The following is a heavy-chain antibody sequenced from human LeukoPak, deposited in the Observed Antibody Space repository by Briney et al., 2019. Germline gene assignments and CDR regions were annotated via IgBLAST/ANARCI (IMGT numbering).Heavy chain of an antibody. D-gene: IGHD2-21*01. Sequence: ASVKVSCKASGYTLTSYYMHWVRQAPGQGLEWMGVINPSAGSTSYAQKFQGRVTMTRDMSTSTVYMELSSLRSEDRAVYYCARESAGDEGFDYWGQGTLVSVSS. CDR2: INPSAGST. CDR3: ARESAGDEGFDY. V-gene: IGHV1-46*01. J-gene: IGHJ4*02. CDR1: GYTLTSYY.